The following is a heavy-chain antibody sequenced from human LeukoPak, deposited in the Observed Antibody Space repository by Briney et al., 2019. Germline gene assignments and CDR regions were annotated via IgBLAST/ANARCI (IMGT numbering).Heavy chain of an antibody. CDR2: MHYSGST. V-gene: IGHV4-39*07. CDR3: LRDKAGSFYGTPAYHYNYNGLDV. Sequence: SETLSLTCSVSGGSITKNGYYWGWIRQSPETGLEWIGSMHYSGSTYYNPSLNSRVTISVDTSKNQFSLKLTSVTAADTAVYYCLRDKAGSFYGTPAYHYNYNGLDVWGQGTAVTVSS. CDR1: GGSITKNGYY. J-gene: IGHJ6*02. D-gene: IGHD2/OR15-2a*01.